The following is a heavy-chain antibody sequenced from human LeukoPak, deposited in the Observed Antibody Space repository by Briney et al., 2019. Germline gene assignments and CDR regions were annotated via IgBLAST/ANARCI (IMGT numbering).Heavy chain of an antibody. V-gene: IGHV3-30-3*01. D-gene: IGHD5-18*01. CDR1: GLTFSSYA. CDR3: ARGGGIQLWLPFDY. CDR2: ISYDESDK. Sequence: GGSLRLSCSASGLTFSSYAMNWVRQAPGKGLEWVAVISYDESDKYYPDSVKGRFTISRDNSKNTLYLQMNSLRAEDTAGYYCARGGGIQLWLPFDYWGQGTLSPSPQ. J-gene: IGHJ4*02.